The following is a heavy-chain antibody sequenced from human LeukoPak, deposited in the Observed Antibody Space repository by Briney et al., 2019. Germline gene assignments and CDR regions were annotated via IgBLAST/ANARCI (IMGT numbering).Heavy chain of an antibody. D-gene: IGHD3-10*01. V-gene: IGHV3-64*01. CDR3: AGGSGTYSPDY. Sequence: PGGSLRFSCAASGFSLSSYATHWVRQAPGKGLEYVSGISSNGDSTYYANSVKGRFTISRDNSKNTLYLQMGSLRAEDMAVYYCAGGSGTYSPDYWGQGTLVTVSS. J-gene: IGHJ4*02. CDR2: ISSNGDST. CDR1: GFSLSSYA.